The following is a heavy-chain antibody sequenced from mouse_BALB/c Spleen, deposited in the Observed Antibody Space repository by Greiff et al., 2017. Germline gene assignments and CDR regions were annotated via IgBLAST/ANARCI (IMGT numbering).Heavy chain of an antibody. Sequence: QVQLKQSGAELVRPGTSVKVSCKASGYAFTNYLIEWVKQRPGQGLEWIGVINPGSGGTNYNEKFKGKATLTADKSSSTAYMQLSSLTSDDSAVYFCARYYGSSSYWYFDVWGAGTTVTVSS. V-gene: IGHV1-54*01. CDR3: ARYYGSSSYWYFDV. CDR1: GYAFTNYL. CDR2: INPGSGGT. D-gene: IGHD1-1*01. J-gene: IGHJ1*01.